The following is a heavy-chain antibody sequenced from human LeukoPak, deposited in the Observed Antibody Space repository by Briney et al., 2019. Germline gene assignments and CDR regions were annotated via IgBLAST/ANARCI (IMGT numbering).Heavy chain of an antibody. Sequence: SETLSLTCTASGVTMRGAGFYWTWIRQRPGKGLEWIGYTYYSGTTYYNPSLESRVTISIDTSQSQFSLKMSSVTAADTAVYYCAGDFWSGYGYFDSWGQGVLVTVSS. J-gene: IGHJ4*02. CDR2: TYYSGTT. CDR3: AGDFWSGYGYFDS. D-gene: IGHD3-3*01. V-gene: IGHV4-31*03. CDR1: GVTMRGAGFY.